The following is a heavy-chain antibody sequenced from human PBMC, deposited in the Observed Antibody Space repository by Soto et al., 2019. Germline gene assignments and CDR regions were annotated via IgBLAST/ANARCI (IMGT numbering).Heavy chain of an antibody. J-gene: IGHJ4*02. CDR2: MRSKAYGATT. D-gene: IGHD3-10*01. Sequence: EVQLVDSGGGLVQPGRSLRLSCTGSGFTFGDYAVSWVRQAPGKGLEWVGFMRSKAYGATTEYAASVKGRFSISRDDSKRVAYLQRNSLKIEDTAVYYCSRDLLGGSGTYWRYWGQGTLVTVSS. CDR1: GFTFGDYA. CDR3: SRDLLGGSGTYWRY. V-gene: IGHV3-49*04.